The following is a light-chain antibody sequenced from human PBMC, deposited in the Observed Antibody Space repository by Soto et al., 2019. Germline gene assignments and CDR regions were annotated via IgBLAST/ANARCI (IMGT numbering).Light chain of an antibody. CDR3: QQYGSSPPWT. V-gene: IGKV3-20*01. CDR1: QSVSRSY. J-gene: IGKJ1*01. Sequence: EIVLTQSPGTLSLSPGERATLSCMASQSVSRSYLAWYQQKPGQAPRLLIYGASSRATGIPDRFSGSGSGKDFALTISRLEPEDCAGYYCQQYGSSPPWTFGQGTKVEIK. CDR2: GAS.